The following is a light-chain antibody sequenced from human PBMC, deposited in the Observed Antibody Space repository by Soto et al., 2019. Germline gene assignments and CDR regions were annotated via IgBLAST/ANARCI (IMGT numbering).Light chain of an antibody. Sequence: EIVLTQSPATLSLSPVERATLSCRASQRVSSYLAWYQQKPGQAPRLLIYDASNRATGIPARFSGSGSGTDFTLTISSLEPADFAVYYCQQRSNWPYTFGQGTKLEIK. CDR3: QQRSNWPYT. J-gene: IGKJ2*01. V-gene: IGKV3-11*01. CDR2: DAS. CDR1: QRVSSY.